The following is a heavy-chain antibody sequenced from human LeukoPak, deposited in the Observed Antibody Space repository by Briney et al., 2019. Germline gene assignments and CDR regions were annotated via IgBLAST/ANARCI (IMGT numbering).Heavy chain of an antibody. V-gene: IGHV1-46*01. CDR1: GYTFTSYY. J-gene: IGHJ4*01. Sequence: ASVKVSCKPSGYTFTSYYIHWVRQAPGQGLEWMGVINPSGGSTGYAQKFQGRVTMTRDTSTSTVYMELSSLRSEDTAVYYCAKGGLITGTRPGLDYWGQGTLVTVSS. CDR2: INPSGGST. D-gene: IGHD1-20*01. CDR3: AKGGLITGTRPGLDY.